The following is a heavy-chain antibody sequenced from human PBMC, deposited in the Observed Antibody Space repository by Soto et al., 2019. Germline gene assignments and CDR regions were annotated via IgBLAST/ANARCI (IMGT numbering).Heavy chain of an antibody. CDR2: ISGSGGGT. V-gene: IGHV3-23*01. D-gene: IGHD1-1*01. CDR3: AKFGMATTKRSPPYYIDY. CDR1: GFTFSSYS. Sequence: GGSLILSCASSGFTFSSYSMSWVRQAPGKGLEWVSSISGSGGGTYYADSVKGRFTFSRDNSKNTLYLQMNSLRAEDTAVYYCAKFGMATTKRSPPYYIDYWGQGALVTVS. J-gene: IGHJ4*02.